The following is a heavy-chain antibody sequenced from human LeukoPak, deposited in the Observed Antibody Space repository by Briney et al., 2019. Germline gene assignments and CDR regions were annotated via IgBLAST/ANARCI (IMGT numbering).Heavy chain of an antibody. D-gene: IGHD3-3*02. Sequence: GGSLRLSCAASGFTLSSYWMTWVRQAPGKGLEWVSGISGSGDSTNYADSVKGRFTISRDNPKNTLYLQMNSLRAEDTAVYYCAKDENHFWSGYYSNYFDPWGQGILVTVSS. J-gene: IGHJ5*02. CDR1: GFTLSSYW. V-gene: IGHV3-23*01. CDR2: ISGSGDST. CDR3: AKDENHFWSGYYSNYFDP.